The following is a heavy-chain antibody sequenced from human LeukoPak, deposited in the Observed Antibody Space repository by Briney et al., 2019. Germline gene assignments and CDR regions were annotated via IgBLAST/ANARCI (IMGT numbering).Heavy chain of an antibody. CDR1: GFTFDDYA. CDR3: ASSPTTWTDAFDI. D-gene: IGHD1-1*01. Sequence: PGGSLRLSRAASGFTFDDYAMHWVRQAPGKGLEWVSGITWNSGSIGYADSVKGRFTISRDNAKNSLYLQMNSLRTEDTAFYYCASSPTTWTDAFDIWGQGTMVTVSS. J-gene: IGHJ3*02. V-gene: IGHV3-9*01. CDR2: ITWNSGSI.